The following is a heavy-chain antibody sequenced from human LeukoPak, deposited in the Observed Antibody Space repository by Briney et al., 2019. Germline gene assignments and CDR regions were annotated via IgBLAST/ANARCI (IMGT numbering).Heavy chain of an antibody. V-gene: IGHV3-30*02. D-gene: IGHD3-10*01. CDR3: AKDFGSGRYAFDI. CDR1: GFDIRGHN. Sequence: GGSLRLSCAASGFDIRGHNMHWVRQVPGKGLEWVSFIQHDGGAKWYVDSVKGRFTVSRDNSKNTLDLQMNSLRIEDTALYYCAKDFGSGRYAFDIWGQGTIVTVSS. CDR2: IQHDGGAK. J-gene: IGHJ3*02.